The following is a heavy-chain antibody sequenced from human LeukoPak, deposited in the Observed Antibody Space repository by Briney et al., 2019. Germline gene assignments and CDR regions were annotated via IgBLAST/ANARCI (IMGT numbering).Heavy chain of an antibody. CDR1: GFIVSDNY. Sequence: PGGSLRLSCATSGFIVSDNYMTWVRQAPGKGLEWVSVIYRGGSTYYAESVKGRFTISRDSSKNMVYLQMYSPRVEDTAVYYCARGGGYGSGNHYRGGAFDIWGQGTMVTVSS. D-gene: IGHD3-10*01. CDR3: ARGGGYGSGNHYRGGAFDI. J-gene: IGHJ3*02. V-gene: IGHV3-53*01. CDR2: IYRGGST.